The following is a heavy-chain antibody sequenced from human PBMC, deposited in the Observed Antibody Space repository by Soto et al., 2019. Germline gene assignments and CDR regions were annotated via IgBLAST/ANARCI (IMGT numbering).Heavy chain of an antibody. CDR1: RYSFTTYA. Sequence: GASVKVSCKASRYSFTTYALHWVRQAPGQRLEWMGWINAGNGDTKYSEKFQGRVTITRDTSKNQFSLKLSSVTAADTAVYYCARHIAAAGDFDYWGQGTLVTVSS. CDR3: ARHIAAAGDFDY. J-gene: IGHJ4*02. V-gene: IGHV1-3*01. CDR2: INAGNGDT. D-gene: IGHD6-13*01.